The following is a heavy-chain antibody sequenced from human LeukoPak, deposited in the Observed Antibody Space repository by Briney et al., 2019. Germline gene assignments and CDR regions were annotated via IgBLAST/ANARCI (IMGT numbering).Heavy chain of an antibody. Sequence: ASVKVSCKPSGYTFTGDYLHWVRQAPGQAFEWLGWMNPNTGATLYAQKFQGRVTMSRDTSISTAYMDLSNLRSDDTAVYYCARDRVGSGWPRPFYFEFWGQGTQVTVSS. CDR3: ARDRVGSGWPRPFYFEF. CDR1: GYTFTGDY. V-gene: IGHV1-2*02. J-gene: IGHJ4*02. D-gene: IGHD6-19*01. CDR2: MNPNTGAT.